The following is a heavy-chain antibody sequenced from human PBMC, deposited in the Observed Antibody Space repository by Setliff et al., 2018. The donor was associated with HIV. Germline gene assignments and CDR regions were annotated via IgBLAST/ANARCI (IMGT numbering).Heavy chain of an antibody. V-gene: IGHV4-59*08. CDR3: ARPLSTSYNFWGDAFAI. CDR2: IYYSGVT. Sequence: PSETLSLTCTVSGASINSHYWTWIRQPPGKGLECIGSIYYSGVTNYSPSLKSRVTISVDTSKNHVSLRLNSVTAADTAVYYCARPLSTSYNFWGDAFAIWGQGTLVTVSS. J-gene: IGHJ3*02. D-gene: IGHD3-3*01. CDR1: GASINSHY.